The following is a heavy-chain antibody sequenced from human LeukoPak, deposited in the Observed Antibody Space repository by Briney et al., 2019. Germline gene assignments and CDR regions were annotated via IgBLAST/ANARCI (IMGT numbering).Heavy chain of an antibody. CDR3: ARDQASSSSSPH. V-gene: IGHV3-66*01. J-gene: IGHJ4*02. Sequence: GGSLRLSCAASGMTVSSNYIMWVRQPPGKGLEWVSSIYTGGSTYYADAVKGRFTISRDNSKNTVNRQMNSLRAEDTAVYYCARDQASSSSSPHWGQGTLVTVSS. D-gene: IGHD2-2*01. CDR1: GMTVSSNY. CDR2: IYTGGST.